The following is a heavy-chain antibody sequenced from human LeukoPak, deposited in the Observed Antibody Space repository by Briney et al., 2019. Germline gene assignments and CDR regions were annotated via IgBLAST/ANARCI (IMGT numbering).Heavy chain of an antibody. CDR3: ARVNGDYPDY. V-gene: IGHV1-69*06. J-gene: IGHJ4*02. CDR2: IIPKFVTA. CDR1: AGTFSSYA. Sequence: SVKVSCKASAGTFSSYAISWVRQAPGQGLEWMGRIIPKFVTANYAQKFQGRVTITADKSTSTVYMELSSLRSEDTAVYYCARVNGDYPDYWGQGTLVS. D-gene: IGHD4-17*01.